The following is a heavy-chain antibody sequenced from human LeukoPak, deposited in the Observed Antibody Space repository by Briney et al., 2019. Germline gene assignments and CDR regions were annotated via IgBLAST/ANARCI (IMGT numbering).Heavy chain of an antibody. V-gene: IGHV4-39*07. CDR2: IHYSGST. D-gene: IGHD4-11*01. CDR3: ATTHDYTRGGSDY. J-gene: IGHJ4*02. Sequence: PSETLSLTCTVSGGSITSTTYHWGWIRQSPGKGLEWIGSIHYSGSTYYNPSLKSRVSISLDTSNSQLSLKLNFATAADTAVYCCATTHDYTRGGSDYWGLGTLVTGSS. CDR1: GGSITSTTYH.